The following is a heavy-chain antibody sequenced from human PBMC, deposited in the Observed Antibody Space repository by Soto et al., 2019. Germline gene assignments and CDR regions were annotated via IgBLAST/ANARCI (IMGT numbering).Heavy chain of an antibody. D-gene: IGHD1-26*01. CDR1: GTSISSYY. Sequence: SETLSLTCTVSGTSISSYYWSWIRQPPGKGLEWIADIHYSGTTNYNPSLASRVTLSVDTSKNQFSLKMTSVTAADRAMYFCARGLLGAYFFDYWGQGTLVTVSS. CDR3: ARGLLGAYFFDY. J-gene: IGHJ4*02. V-gene: IGHV4-59*01. CDR2: IHYSGTT.